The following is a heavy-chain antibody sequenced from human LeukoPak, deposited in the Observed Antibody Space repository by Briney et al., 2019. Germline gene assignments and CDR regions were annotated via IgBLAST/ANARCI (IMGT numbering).Heavy chain of an antibody. Sequence: PSETLPLTCTVSGGSIGWDYWSWIRQSAGKGLEWIGQIYKSGSTNYNPSFRSRVTMSVDTSKNQFSLNVTSVTAADTAVYYCAREEYFQDSNGYSYYFHSWGQGSLVTVSS. CDR1: GGSIGWDY. CDR3: AREEYFQDSNGYSYYFHS. J-gene: IGHJ4*02. CDR2: IYKSGST. D-gene: IGHD3-22*01. V-gene: IGHV4-4*07.